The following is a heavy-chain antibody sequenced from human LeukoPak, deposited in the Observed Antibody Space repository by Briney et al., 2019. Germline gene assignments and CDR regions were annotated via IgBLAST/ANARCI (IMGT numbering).Heavy chain of an antibody. V-gene: IGHV3-33*01. D-gene: IGHD4-17*01. J-gene: IGHJ4*02. CDR3: ARNRGDPSYFDY. Sequence: PGRSLILSCAASGFTFSSYGMHWVRQAPGKGLEWVAVIWYDGSNKYYADSVKGRFTISRNNPKNSLYLQMNSLRAEDTAVYYCARNRGDPSYFDYWGQGTLVTVSS. CDR2: IWYDGSNK. CDR1: GFTFSSYG.